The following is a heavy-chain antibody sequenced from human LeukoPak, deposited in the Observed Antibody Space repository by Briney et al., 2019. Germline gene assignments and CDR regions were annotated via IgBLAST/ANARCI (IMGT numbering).Heavy chain of an antibody. CDR2: IKQDASEK. V-gene: IGHV3-7*04. CDR3: ARGVAALMDV. D-gene: IGHD6-6*01. Sequence: GGSLRLSCAASRFTLSNYWMNWVRQAQGKGLEWVANIKQDASEKYYVDSVRGRFTISRDNAKNSLYLQMDSLRGEDTAVYFCARGVAALMDVWGKGTTVTVSS. CDR1: RFTLSNYW. J-gene: IGHJ6*03.